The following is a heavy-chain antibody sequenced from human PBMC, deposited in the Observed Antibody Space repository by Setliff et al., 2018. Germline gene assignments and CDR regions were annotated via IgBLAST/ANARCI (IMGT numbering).Heavy chain of an antibody. Sequence: PGESLKISCKGSGYSFSTCWIGWVRQMPGKGLEWMGIIYPGDSDSRYSPSFEGQVTISVDKSIATAYLPWTSLRASDNAIYYCARQSGALVAALGNPFDSWGQGTLVTVSS. CDR3: ARQSGALVAALGNPFDS. J-gene: IGHJ4*02. D-gene: IGHD6-13*01. V-gene: IGHV5-51*01. CDR2: IYPGDSDS. CDR1: GYSFSTCW.